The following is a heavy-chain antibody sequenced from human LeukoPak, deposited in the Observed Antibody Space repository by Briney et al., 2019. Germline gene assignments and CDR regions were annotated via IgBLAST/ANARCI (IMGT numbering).Heavy chain of an antibody. CDR2: ISYDGSNK. CDR3: AKARGGIAAAGTGGPFDY. Sequence: PGGSLRLSCAASGFTFSSYGMHWVRQAPGKGLEWVAVISYDGSNKYYTDSVKGRFTTSRDNSKNTVYLQMNSLRAEDTAVYYCAKARGGIAAAGTGGPFDYWGQGTLVTVSS. CDR1: GFTFSSYG. D-gene: IGHD6-13*01. V-gene: IGHV3-30*18. J-gene: IGHJ4*02.